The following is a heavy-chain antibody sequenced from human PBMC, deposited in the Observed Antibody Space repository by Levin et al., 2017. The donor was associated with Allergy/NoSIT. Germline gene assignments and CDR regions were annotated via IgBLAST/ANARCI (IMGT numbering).Heavy chain of an antibody. CDR1: GFTFSIYG. V-gene: IGHV3-33*01. D-gene: IGHD5-12*01. CDR3: ARHKNAYDWDF. CDR2: IWPEGTIK. J-gene: IGHJ4*02. Sequence: GGSLRLSCAASGFTFSIYGMHWVRQAPGKGLEWVAVIWPEGTIKYYVDSVKGRFTISRDNSKNTLYLQMNSLRAEDTAVYYCARHKNAYDWDFWGQGALVTVSS.